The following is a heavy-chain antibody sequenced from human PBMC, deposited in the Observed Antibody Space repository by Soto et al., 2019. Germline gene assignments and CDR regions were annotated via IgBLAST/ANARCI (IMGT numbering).Heavy chain of an antibody. CDR1: GGSISSSNW. V-gene: IGHV4-4*02. D-gene: IGHD1-1*01. CDR3: ARRPEGWKELDANGLDP. J-gene: IGHJ5*02. Sequence: QVQLQESGPGLVKPSGTLSLTCAVSGGSISSSNWWSWVRQPPGKGLEWIGEIYHSGSTNYNPSLKSRVTISVDKSKIHFSLKLSSVTAAATAVYYCARRPEGWKELDANGLDPLGQGTLVTVSS. CDR2: IYHSGST.